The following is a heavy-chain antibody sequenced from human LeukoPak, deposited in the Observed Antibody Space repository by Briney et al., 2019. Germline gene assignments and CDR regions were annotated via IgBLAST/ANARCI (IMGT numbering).Heavy chain of an antibody. J-gene: IGHJ4*02. Sequence: SETLSLTCTVSGGSISSYYWSWIRQPPGKGLEWIGYIYYSGSTNYNPSLKSRVTISVDTSKNQFSLKLSSVTAADTAVYYCARVSSGWYEYYFDYWGQGTLVTVS. CDR1: GGSISSYY. CDR2: IYYSGST. V-gene: IGHV4-59*01. D-gene: IGHD6-19*01. CDR3: ARVSSGWYEYYFDY.